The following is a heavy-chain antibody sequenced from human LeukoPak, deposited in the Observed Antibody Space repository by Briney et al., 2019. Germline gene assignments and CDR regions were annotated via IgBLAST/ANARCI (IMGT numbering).Heavy chain of an antibody. Sequence: PGGSLRLSCAASGFTFSSYGMHWVRQAPGKGLEWVAFIRYDGSNKYYADSVKGRFTISRDNSKNTLYLQMNSLRAEDTAVYYCAKDSLRIAVAGTLLDYWGQGTLVTVSS. CDR2: IRYDGSNK. J-gene: IGHJ4*02. D-gene: IGHD6-19*01. V-gene: IGHV3-30*02. CDR1: GFTFSSYG. CDR3: AKDSLRIAVAGTLLDY.